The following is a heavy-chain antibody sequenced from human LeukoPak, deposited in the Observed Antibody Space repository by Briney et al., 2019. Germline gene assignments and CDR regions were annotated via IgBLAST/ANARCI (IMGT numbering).Heavy chain of an antibody. CDR2: IDQDGSEK. Sequence: GGSLRLSCAVSGSTSSRNFMSWVRQTPEKGLEGGANIDQDGSEKNYVDSVKGRFTISRDNAKNSLFMQMNSLRAEDTAIYYCASGAGWESGYWGQGTLVTVSS. CDR3: ASGAGWESGY. D-gene: IGHD1-26*01. V-gene: IGHV3-7*01. J-gene: IGHJ4*02. CDR1: GSTSSRNF.